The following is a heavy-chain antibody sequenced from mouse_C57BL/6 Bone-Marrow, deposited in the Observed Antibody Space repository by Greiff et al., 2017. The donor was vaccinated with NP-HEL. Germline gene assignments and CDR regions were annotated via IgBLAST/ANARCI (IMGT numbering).Heavy chain of an antibody. D-gene: IGHD2-4*01. J-gene: IGHJ4*01. Sequence: VKLQQSGAELARPGASVKLSCKASGYTFTSYGISWVKQRTGQGLEWIGEIYPRSGNTYYNEKFKGKATLTADKSSSTAYMELRSLTFEDSAVYFCARRPLYDYDAEVDYWGKGTSVTVSS. CDR2: IYPRSGNT. V-gene: IGHV1-81*01. CDR1: GYTFTSYG. CDR3: ARRPLYDYDAEVDY.